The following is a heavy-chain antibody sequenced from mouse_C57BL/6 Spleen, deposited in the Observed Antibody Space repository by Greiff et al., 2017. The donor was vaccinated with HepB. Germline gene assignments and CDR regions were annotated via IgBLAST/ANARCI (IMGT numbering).Heavy chain of an antibody. CDR1: GYTFTSYW. V-gene: IGHV1-52*01. CDR2: IDPSDSET. CDR3: AVDDGYFWYFDV. Sequence: QVQLKQPGAELVRPGSSVKLSCKASGYTFTSYWMHWVKQRPIQGLEWIGNIDPSDSETHYNQKFKDKATLTVDKSSSTAYMQLSSLTSEDSAVYYCAVDDGYFWYFDVWGTGTTVTVSS. D-gene: IGHD2-3*01. J-gene: IGHJ1*03.